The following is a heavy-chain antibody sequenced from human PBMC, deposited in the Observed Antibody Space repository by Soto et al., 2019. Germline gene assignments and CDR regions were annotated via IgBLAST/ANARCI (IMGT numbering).Heavy chain of an antibody. J-gene: IGHJ4*02. CDR2: IWYDGSNE. CDR1: GFRFSGYA. CDR3: ASAGGYNYGEQTFDY. D-gene: IGHD5-18*01. Sequence: QVQLVESGGGVVQPGRSLRLSCAASGFRFSGYAMHWVRQAPGKGLEWVSVIWYDGSNENYADPVRGRFTISRDNSKNMVYLQMTSLRDEDTAVYYCASAGGYNYGEQTFDYWGQGTLVTVSS. V-gene: IGHV3-33*01.